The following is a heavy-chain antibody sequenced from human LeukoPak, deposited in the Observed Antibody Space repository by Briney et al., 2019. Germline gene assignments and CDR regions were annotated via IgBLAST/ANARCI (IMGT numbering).Heavy chain of an antibody. CDR1: GDSISNPYY. D-gene: IGHD1-1*01. J-gene: IGHJ6*03. Sequence: SETLSLTCTVSGDSISNPYYWGWIRQPPGKGLEWIGSISHSGSTFYTPSLRSRVTISLDTSKNQFSLKLNSVTAADTAVYYCARDTWKNYYYYFMDVWGKGTTVTVSS. CDR2: ISHSGST. CDR3: ARDTWKNYYYYFMDV. V-gene: IGHV4-38-2*02.